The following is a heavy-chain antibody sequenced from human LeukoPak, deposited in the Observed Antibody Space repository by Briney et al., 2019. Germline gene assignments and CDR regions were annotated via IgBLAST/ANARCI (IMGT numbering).Heavy chain of an antibody. Sequence: SETLSLTCTVSGGSISSYYWSWIRQPAGKGLEWIGRIYTSGRTNYNPSLKSRVTMSVDTSKKHFSLKLISVTAADTAVYYCARDEYMTENMAPLSHPEYIAAAGTHAFDIWGQGTMVTVSS. CDR3: ARDEYMTENMAPLSHPEYIAAAGTHAFDI. D-gene: IGHD6-13*01. J-gene: IGHJ3*02. CDR2: IYTSGRT. V-gene: IGHV4-4*07. CDR1: GGSISSYY.